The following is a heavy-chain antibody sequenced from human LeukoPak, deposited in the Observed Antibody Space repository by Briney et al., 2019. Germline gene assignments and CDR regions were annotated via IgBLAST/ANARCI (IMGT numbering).Heavy chain of an antibody. CDR1: GFTFNSYA. D-gene: IGHD1-26*01. V-gene: IGHV3-23*01. Sequence: GGSLRLSCAASGFTFNSYAMYWVRQAPGKGLEWVSAISGGGHNTYYADSVKGRFTIPRDNFRNTLYLQMNSLRAEDTAVYYCARDMSSGSYYYYNGMDVWGQGTTVIVSS. J-gene: IGHJ6*02. CDR2: ISGGGHNT. CDR3: ARDMSSGSYYYYNGMDV.